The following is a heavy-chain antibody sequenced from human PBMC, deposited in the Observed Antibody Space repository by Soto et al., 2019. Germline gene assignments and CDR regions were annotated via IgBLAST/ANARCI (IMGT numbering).Heavy chain of an antibody. Sequence: QVQLVQSGAEVTKPGASVKVSCKASGYIFTNYYIHWVRQAPGQGLEWMAIINPLPTSGSTNYAQEFQGRVTVTRDTSTSTVYMELNSLRSDDTAIYYCARDLAAAAYWGQGTLVTVSS. CDR3: ARDLAAAAY. CDR1: GYIFTNYY. D-gene: IGHD6-13*01. J-gene: IGHJ4*02. CDR2: INPLPTSGST. V-gene: IGHV1-46*01.